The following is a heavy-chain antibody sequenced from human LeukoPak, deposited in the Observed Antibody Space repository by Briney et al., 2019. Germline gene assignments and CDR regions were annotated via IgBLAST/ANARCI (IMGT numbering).Heavy chain of an antibody. Sequence: GGSLRLSCAASGFTFSSYAMSWVRQAPGKGLEWVSAISGSGGSTYYADSVKGRFTISRDNSKNTLYLQMNSLRAEDTAVYYCATEVIVVVPAAMSMIDYWGQGTLVTVSS. CDR2: ISGSGGST. CDR3: ATEVIVVVPAAMSMIDY. J-gene: IGHJ4*02. V-gene: IGHV3-23*01. D-gene: IGHD2-2*01. CDR1: GFTFSSYA.